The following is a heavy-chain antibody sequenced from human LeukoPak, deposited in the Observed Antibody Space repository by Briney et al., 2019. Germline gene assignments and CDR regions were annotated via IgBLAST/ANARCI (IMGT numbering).Heavy chain of an antibody. CDR1: GYTFTSYG. CDR3: ARGEGGVVVTSMNEH. CDR2: ISACNGNT. V-gene: IGHV1-18*01. Sequence: GASVKVSCKASGYTFTSYGINWVRQAPGQGLEWIGWISACNGNTNYAQKLQGRVTMTTDTSTSTAYMELRSLKSDDTAVYYCARGEGGVVVTSMNEHWGQGTLVTVSS. D-gene: IGHD2-21*02. J-gene: IGHJ4*02.